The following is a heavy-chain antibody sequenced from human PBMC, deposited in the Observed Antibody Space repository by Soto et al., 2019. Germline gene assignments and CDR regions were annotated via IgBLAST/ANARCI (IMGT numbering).Heavy chain of an antibody. CDR1: GFTFSSYG. CDR2: ISYDGSNK. J-gene: IGHJ4*02. D-gene: IGHD2-2*01. CDR3: AFCIESTSCYFLDY. Sequence: QVQLVESGGGVVQPGRSLRLSCAASGFTFSSYGMHWVRQAPGKGLEWVAVISYDGSNKYYADSVKGRFTISRDNSKNTLYLQMNSLRAEDTAVYYCAFCIESTSCYFLDYWGQGTLVTVSS. V-gene: IGHV3-30*03.